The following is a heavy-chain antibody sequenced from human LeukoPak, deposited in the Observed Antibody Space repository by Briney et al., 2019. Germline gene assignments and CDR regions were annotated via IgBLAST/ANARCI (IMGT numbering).Heavy chain of an antibody. CDR2: IYYSGST. CDR3: VKPNKDYDSSGYYGVFDI. CDR1: GGSISSSSYY. V-gene: IGHV4-39*01. D-gene: IGHD3-22*01. J-gene: IGHJ3*02. Sequence: PSETLSLTCTVSGGSISSSSYYWGWIRQPPGKGLEWIGSIYYSGSTYYNPSLKSRVTISVDTSKNQFSLKLSSVTAADTAVYYCVKPNKDYDSSGYYGVFDIWGQGTMVTVSS.